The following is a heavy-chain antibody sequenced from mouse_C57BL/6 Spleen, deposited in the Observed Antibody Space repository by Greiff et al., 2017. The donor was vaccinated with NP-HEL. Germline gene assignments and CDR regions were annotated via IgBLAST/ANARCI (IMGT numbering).Heavy chain of an antibody. Sequence: EVQLVESGPGLVKPSQSLSLTCSVTGYSITSGYYWNWIRQFPGNKLEWMGYISYDGSNNYNPSLKNRISITRDTSKNQFFLKLNSVTTEDTATYYCARGDGGAFDYWGQGTTLTVSS. V-gene: IGHV3-6*01. D-gene: IGHD3-3*01. CDR1: GYSITSGYY. J-gene: IGHJ2*01. CDR2: ISYDGSN. CDR3: ARGDGGAFDY.